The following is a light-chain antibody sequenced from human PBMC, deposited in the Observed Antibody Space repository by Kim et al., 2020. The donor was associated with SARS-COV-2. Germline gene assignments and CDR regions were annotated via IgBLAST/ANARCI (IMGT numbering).Light chain of an antibody. Sequence: ASVGDRVTITCRTTQSISSHVTWYQQKPGRAPKLLISSASTLQGGVPSRFSGSGSETDFTLTISSLQPEDFATYFCQQSYITPFTFGPGTKVDIK. J-gene: IGKJ3*01. CDR3: QQSYITPFT. V-gene: IGKV1-39*01. CDR2: SAS. CDR1: QSISSH.